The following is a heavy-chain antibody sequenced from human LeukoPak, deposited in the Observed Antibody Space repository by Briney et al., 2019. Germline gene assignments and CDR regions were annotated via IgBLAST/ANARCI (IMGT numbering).Heavy chain of an antibody. J-gene: IGHJ4*02. CDR2: INPSGGST. CDR3: AREDGGGHCFDF. Sequence: VASVKVSCKSSGYTFTSYYMHWVRQAPGQGLEWMGIINPSGGSTSYAQKFQGRVTMTRDTSTSTVYMELSSLRSEDTAVYYCAREDGGGHCFDFWGQGTLVTVSS. CDR1: GYTFTSYY. D-gene: IGHD2-15*01. V-gene: IGHV1-46*01.